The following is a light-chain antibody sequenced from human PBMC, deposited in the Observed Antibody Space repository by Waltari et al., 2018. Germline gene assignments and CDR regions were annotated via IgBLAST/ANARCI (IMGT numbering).Light chain of an antibody. CDR3: QQYASSVLYT. CDR1: QSRSKNY. V-gene: IGKV3-20*01. CDR2: GAS. J-gene: IGKJ2*01. Sequence: DSQSRSKNYFAWYQHKPGQAPRLLIYGASRRAAGFPDRVSGSGSGTDFTLTISRLEPEDFAVYYCQQYASSVLYTVGQGTSWRSN.